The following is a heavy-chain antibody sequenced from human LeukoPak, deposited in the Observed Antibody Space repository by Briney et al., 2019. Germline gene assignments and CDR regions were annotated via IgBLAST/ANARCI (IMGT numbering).Heavy chain of an antibody. CDR2: TYYRSKGYN. CDR3: ARSGSYRFDY. CDR1: GDSVSNNGVA. D-gene: IGHD1-26*01. V-gene: IGHV6-1*01. Sequence: SQTLSLTCAISGDSVSNNGVAWNWIRQSPSRGLEWLGRTYYRSKGYNDYAVSVESRITINPDTTKNQFSLQLNSVTPEDTAVYYCARSGSYRFDYWGQGALVTVSS. J-gene: IGHJ4*02.